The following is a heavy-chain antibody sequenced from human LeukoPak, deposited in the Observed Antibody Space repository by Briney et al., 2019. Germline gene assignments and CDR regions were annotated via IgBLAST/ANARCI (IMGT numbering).Heavy chain of an antibody. CDR2: IYPGDSDT. CDR1: GYSFTSYW. CDR3: ARSYSSSWYSYYMDV. D-gene: IGHD6-13*01. Sequence: GESLKISCKGSGYSFTSYWIGWVRQMPGKGLEWMGIIYPGDSDTRYSPSFQGQVTISADKSISTAYLQWSSLKASDTAMYYCARSYSSSWYSYYMDVWGKGTTVTVSS. J-gene: IGHJ6*03. V-gene: IGHV5-51*01.